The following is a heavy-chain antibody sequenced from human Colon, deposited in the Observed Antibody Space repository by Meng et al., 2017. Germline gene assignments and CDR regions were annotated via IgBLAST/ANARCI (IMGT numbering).Heavy chain of an antibody. J-gene: IGHJ4*02. CDR1: GDSVSSNRAL. Sequence: QAQLQQSVPGLVKPSQTSSLTCAISGDSVSSNRALWHWVRQSPSRGLEWLGQTYYRSEWQNHYGVSVKSRITINADTSRNHFSLHLNSVTPEYTAVYYCTTWYGEYWGQGTLVTVSS. CDR2: TYYRSEWQN. V-gene: IGHV6-1*01. D-gene: IGHD3-10*01. CDR3: TTWYGEY.